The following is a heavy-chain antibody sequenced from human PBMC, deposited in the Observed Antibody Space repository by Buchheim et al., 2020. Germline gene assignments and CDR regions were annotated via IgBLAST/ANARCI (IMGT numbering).Heavy chain of an antibody. Sequence: LQLQESGPGLVKPSETLSLICTVSGGSISSGSYYWGWIRQPPGKGLEWIGRIYYSGSTYYNPSLESRVTITLAMPEDPLPLKLSSVTAADTAVYYCARDSLLEWHTLDGGGMDVWGQGTT. CDR3: ARDSLLEWHTLDGGGMDV. CDR1: GGSISSGSYY. J-gene: IGHJ6*02. CDR2: IYYSGST. V-gene: IGHV4-39*06. D-gene: IGHD3-3*01.